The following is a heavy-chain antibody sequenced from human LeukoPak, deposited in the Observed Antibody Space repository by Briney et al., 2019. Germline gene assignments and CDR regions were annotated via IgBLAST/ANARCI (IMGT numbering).Heavy chain of an antibody. Sequence: GGSLRLSCVASGFTFSNFGMHWVRQTPGKGLEWVTVISYDGTNKFYADSVKGRFTISRDNSKNTQYLQMNSLRADDTAVYYCAKGDIVVVPAAIVGWGQGTLVTVSS. CDR3: AKGDIVVVPAAIVG. V-gene: IGHV3-30*18. CDR2: ISYDGTNK. D-gene: IGHD2-2*01. CDR1: GFTFSNFG. J-gene: IGHJ4*02.